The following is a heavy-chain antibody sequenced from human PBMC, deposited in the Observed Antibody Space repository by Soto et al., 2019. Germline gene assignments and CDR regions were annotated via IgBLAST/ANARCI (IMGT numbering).Heavy chain of an antibody. J-gene: IGHJ4*02. D-gene: IGHD3-9*01. Sequence: EVQLVESGGGLVQPGRSLRLSCAASGFIFDDYAMHWVRQAPGKGLEWVSGISWNSGSIGYADSVKGRFTISRDNAKNSLYLQMNSLRAEDTALYSCAKGRLVPLDYWGQGTLVTVSS. V-gene: IGHV3-9*01. CDR1: GFIFDDYA. CDR3: AKGRLVPLDY. CDR2: ISWNSGSI.